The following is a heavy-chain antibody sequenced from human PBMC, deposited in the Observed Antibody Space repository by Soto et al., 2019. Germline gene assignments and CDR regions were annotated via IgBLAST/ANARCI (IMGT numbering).Heavy chain of an antibody. CDR2: IYYSGST. CDR3: AREEIYCSSTSCYSYFDY. J-gene: IGHJ4*02. Sequence: SETLSLTCTVSGGSISSYYWSWIRQPPGKGLEWIGYIYYSGSTNYNPSLKSRVTISVDTSKNQFSLKLSSVTAADTAVYYCAREEIYCSSTSCYSYFDYWGQGTLVTVSS. V-gene: IGHV4-59*01. D-gene: IGHD2-2*01. CDR1: GGSISSYY.